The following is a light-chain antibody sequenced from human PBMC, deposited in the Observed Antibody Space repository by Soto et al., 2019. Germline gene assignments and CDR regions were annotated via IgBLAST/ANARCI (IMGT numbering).Light chain of an antibody. V-gene: IGLV2-14*01. J-gene: IGLJ3*02. Sequence: QSALTQPASVSGSRGQSITISCTGTSSDVGGYNYVSWYQQHPDKAPKLMIYEVTNRPSGVSNRFSGSKSANTASLTISGLQAEDEADYYCSSYTRTNTWVFGGGTKLTVL. CDR1: SSDVGGYNY. CDR2: EVT. CDR3: SSYTRTNTWV.